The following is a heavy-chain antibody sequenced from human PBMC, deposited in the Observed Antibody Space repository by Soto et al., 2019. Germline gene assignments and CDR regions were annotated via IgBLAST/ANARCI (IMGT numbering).Heavy chain of an antibody. D-gene: IGHD3-3*01. V-gene: IGHV3-23*01. Sequence: EVQLLESGGAPVQSGGSLRHSCVASGFTFENYAMSWVRQAPGKGLEWVSAISGSGGTTYYSDSVKGRFTISRDNSKNTVYLQMNDLRVEDAAEYFCAKDSWAIFGVPAGEYYAMDVWGQGTTVTVSS. J-gene: IGHJ6*02. CDR1: GFTFENYA. CDR3: AKDSWAIFGVPAGEYYAMDV. CDR2: ISGSGGTT.